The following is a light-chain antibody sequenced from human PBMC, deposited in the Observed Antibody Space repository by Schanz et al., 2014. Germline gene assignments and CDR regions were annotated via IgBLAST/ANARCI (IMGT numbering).Light chain of an antibody. CDR3: QCYDSSLSGWRV. J-gene: IGLJ3*02. Sequence: QSVLTQPPSVSGAPGQRVTISCTGSSSNIGAGYDVHWYQQLPGTAPKLLIYGNSNRPSGVPDRFSGSKSGTSASLAITGLEAEDEADYYCQCYDSSLSGWRVFGGGTKLTVL. CDR2: GNS. CDR1: SSNIGAGYD. V-gene: IGLV1-40*01.